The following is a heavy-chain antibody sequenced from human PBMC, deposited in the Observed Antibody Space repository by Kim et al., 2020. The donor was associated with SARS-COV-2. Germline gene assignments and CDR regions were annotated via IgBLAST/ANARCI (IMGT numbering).Heavy chain of an antibody. D-gene: IGHD4-4*01. Sequence: SETLSLTCDVSGGSISSHNWWTWVRQPPGKGLEWIGEVYHDGSTTYNPSLKSRVTMSTDMSKNHFSLRLTSVSAADTAFYYCARVGDDYNTLDYWGRGTLITVSS. V-gene: IGHV4-4*02. CDR1: GGSISSHNW. J-gene: IGHJ4*02. CDR2: VYHDGST. CDR3: ARVGDDYNTLDY.